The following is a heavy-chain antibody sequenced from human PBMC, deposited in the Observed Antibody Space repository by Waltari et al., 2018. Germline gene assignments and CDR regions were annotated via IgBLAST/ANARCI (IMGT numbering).Heavy chain of an antibody. D-gene: IGHD3-10*01. CDR3: ARSTRGSFDF. J-gene: IGHJ4*02. Sequence: EVHLVESGGGLVRPGGSLRLSCAVSGFTFGHYWMHWVRQSQGKGWMWVSRININGTTVTYADSVKGRFTISRDNAKSTLYLEMQGLRADDTAIYYCARSTRGSFDFWGQGALVTVSS. V-gene: IGHV3-74*03. CDR2: ININGTTV. CDR1: GFTFGHYW.